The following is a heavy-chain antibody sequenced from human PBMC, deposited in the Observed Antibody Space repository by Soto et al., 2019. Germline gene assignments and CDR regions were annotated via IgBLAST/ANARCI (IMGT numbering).Heavy chain of an antibody. V-gene: IGHV4-39*01. D-gene: IGHD2-2*01. J-gene: IGHJ4*02. CDR3: ARHPVYATGWQIDD. CDR1: GGSISSNIYH. CDR2: IYNSGRT. Sequence: SETLSLTCTVSGGSISSNIYHWGWIRQPPGKGLEWIGRIYNSGRTYYNASLKSRVSISIDTSKNQFSLKLTSVTAADTAVYYCARHPVYATGWQIDDWGQGALVTVSS.